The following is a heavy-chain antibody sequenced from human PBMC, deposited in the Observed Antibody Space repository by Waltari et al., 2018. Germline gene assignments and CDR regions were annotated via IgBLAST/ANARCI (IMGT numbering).Heavy chain of an antibody. CDR3: ARAGGGWHFDK. Sequence: QVQLQESGPGLVKPSETLSLTCTVSGGSISAYYWSWIRQSTGKGLEWIGYVYYSGNTNYNPSLRSRATIFVDKYKNQFSLKLNAVTEADTAVYDCARAGGGWHFDKWGQGVLVTVSS. CDR1: GGSISAYY. D-gene: IGHD6-19*01. J-gene: IGHJ4*02. V-gene: IGHV4-59*01. CDR2: VYYSGNT.